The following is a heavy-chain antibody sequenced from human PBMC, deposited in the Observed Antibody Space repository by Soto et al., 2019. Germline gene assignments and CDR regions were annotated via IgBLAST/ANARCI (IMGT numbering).Heavy chain of an antibody. CDR3: AGMPYTSGLRFDP. CDR1: GDSYSISTYS. CDR2: IYQSGVT. J-gene: IGHJ5*02. D-gene: IGHD6-19*01. V-gene: IGHV4-30-2*01. Sequence: SETLSLTCNMSGDSYSISTYSWSWIRQPPGKALQWIGFIYQSGVTSYNPSLASRVSISLDRSNNQCSLKLKSVTAADTAVYFCAGMPYTSGLRFDPWGQGTLVTVS.